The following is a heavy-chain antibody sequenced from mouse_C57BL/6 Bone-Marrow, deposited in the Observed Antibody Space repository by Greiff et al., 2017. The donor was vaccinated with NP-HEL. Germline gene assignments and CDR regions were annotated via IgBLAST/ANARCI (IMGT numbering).Heavy chain of an antibody. CDR2: IYPGDGDT. CDR3: ARNSIYFYTAMDY. CDR1: GYAFSSYW. J-gene: IGHJ4*01. V-gene: IGHV1-80*01. Sequence: VQLQQSGAELVKPGASVKISCKASGYAFSSYWMNWVKQRPGKGLEWIGQIYPGDGDTNYNGKFKGKATLTADKSSSTAYMQISSLTSEDSAVYFCARNSIYFYTAMDYWGQGTSVTVSS. D-gene: IGHD1-1*01.